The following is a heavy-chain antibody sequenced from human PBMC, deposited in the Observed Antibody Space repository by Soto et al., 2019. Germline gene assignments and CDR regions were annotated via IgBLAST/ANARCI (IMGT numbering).Heavy chain of an antibody. J-gene: IGHJ6*02. CDR2: IYYSGST. CDR3: ARDHYVYDILTGYGNYYGMDV. D-gene: IGHD3-9*01. Sequence: SETLSLTCAVSGGSISSYYWSWIRQPPGKGLEWIGYIYYSGSTNYNPSLKSRVTIPVDTSKNQFSLKLSSVTAADTAVYYCARDHYVYDILTGYGNYYGMDVWGQGTTVT. V-gene: IGHV4-59*01. CDR1: GGSISSYY.